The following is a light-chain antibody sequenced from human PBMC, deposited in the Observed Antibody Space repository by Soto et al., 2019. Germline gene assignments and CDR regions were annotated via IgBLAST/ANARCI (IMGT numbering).Light chain of an antibody. CDR2: DGS. Sequence: QSVLTQPASVSGSPGQSITISCTGSNSYIGGYSYVSWYQQHPGKAPNLMIYDGSNRPSGVSYRFSGSKSGTTASLTISGLQAEDEADYYCTSYTSRSTLGVFGGGTKLTVL. J-gene: IGLJ2*01. V-gene: IGLV2-14*03. CDR3: TSYTSRSTLGV. CDR1: NSYIGGYSY.